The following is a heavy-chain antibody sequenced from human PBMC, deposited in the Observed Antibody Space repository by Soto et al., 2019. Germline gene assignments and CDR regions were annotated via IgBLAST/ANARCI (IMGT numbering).Heavy chain of an antibody. Sequence: QVQLVQSGAEVKKPGSSVKVSCKASGGTLNTYAINWVRQAPGQGFEWMGGTTPILGTTDYAQKFQGRLTISAGEARNTLYMELRSLTSGDTAVYYSTRTESSDTGDHWGQGTLVVVSS. D-gene: IGHD3-22*01. CDR1: GGTLNTYA. J-gene: IGHJ4*02. CDR2: TTPILGTT. CDR3: TRTESSDTGDH. V-gene: IGHV1-69*01.